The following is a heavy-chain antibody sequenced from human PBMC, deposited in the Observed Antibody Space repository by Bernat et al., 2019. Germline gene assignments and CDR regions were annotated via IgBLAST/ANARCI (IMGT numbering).Heavy chain of an antibody. CDR1: GFTFSNAW. CDR3: TTWSRAEPGNFDY. CDR2: IKSKTDGGTT. Sequence: EVQLVESGGGLVKPGGSLRLSCAASGFTFSNAWMSWVRQAPGKGLEWVGRIKSKTDGGTTDSAAPVKGRFTISRDDSENTLYLQMNSLKTEDTAVYYCTTWSRAEPGNFDYWGQGTLVTVSS. V-gene: IGHV3-15*01. J-gene: IGHJ4*02. D-gene: IGHD6-13*01.